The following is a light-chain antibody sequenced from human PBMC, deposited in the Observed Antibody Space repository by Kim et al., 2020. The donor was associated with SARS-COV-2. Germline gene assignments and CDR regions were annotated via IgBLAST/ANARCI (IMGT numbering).Light chain of an antibody. CDR1: SLRSYY. CDR3: NSRDSSGNHMV. Sequence: SSELTQDPAVSVALGQTVRITCQGDSLRSYYASWYQQKPGQAPVLVIYGKNNRHSGIPERFSGSSSGNTASLTITGAQAEDEADYYCNSRDSSGNHMVFG. CDR2: GKN. J-gene: IGLJ3*02. V-gene: IGLV3-19*01.